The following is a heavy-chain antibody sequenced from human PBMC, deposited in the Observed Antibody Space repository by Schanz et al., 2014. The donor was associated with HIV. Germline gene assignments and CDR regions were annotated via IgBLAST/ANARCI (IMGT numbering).Heavy chain of an antibody. V-gene: IGHV1-69*01. CDR2: ILRFSGTP. CDR3: ARDSPVAAGTLDY. CDR1: GDTLDNYV. Sequence: QVQLVQSGAEVKKPGSSVKVSCKASGDTLDNYVISWVRQAPEQGLEWMGGILRFSGTPSYAQKFQDRVTITADESTSTAYMELSSLRSEDTAVYYCARDSPVAAGTLDYWGQGTLVTVSS. D-gene: IGHD6-13*01. J-gene: IGHJ4*02.